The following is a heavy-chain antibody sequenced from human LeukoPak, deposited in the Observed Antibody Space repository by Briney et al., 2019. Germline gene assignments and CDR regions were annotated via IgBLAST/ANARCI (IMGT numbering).Heavy chain of an antibody. J-gene: IGHJ4*02. CDR2: ISGSGGST. Sequence: PGGSLRLSCVGSGFTFSSYAMSWVRQAPGKGLEWVSAISGSGGSTNYADAVKGRFTISRGNSKNTLYLQMNSLRAEDTAVYYCAKGGGVSMTYIWNYWGQGTLVTVSS. CDR3: AKGGGVSMTYIWNY. V-gene: IGHV3-23*01. CDR1: GFTFSSYA. D-gene: IGHD3-16*01.